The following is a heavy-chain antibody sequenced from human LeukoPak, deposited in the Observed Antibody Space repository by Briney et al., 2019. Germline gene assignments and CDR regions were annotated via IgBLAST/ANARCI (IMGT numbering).Heavy chain of an antibody. CDR2: INTDGSRT. V-gene: IGHV3-74*01. Sequence: PGGSLRLSCAASGFTFSSYWMHWVRQAPGKGLVWVSRINTDGSRTSYADSVKGRFTISRDNAKDTLYLQMNSLRAEDTAVYYCARDPSGGDYKAGYFDYWGQGTLVTVSS. CDR3: ARDPSGGDYKAGYFDY. CDR1: GFTFSSYW. D-gene: IGHD2-21*02. J-gene: IGHJ4*01.